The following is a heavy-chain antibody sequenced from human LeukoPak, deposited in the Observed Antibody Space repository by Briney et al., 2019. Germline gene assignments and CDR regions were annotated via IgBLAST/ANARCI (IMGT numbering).Heavy chain of an antibody. CDR1: GGSISSGGYY. J-gene: IGHJ5*02. V-gene: IGHV4-31*03. D-gene: IGHD3-9*01. CDR3: AREGLYFHWNWFDP. Sequence: SQTLSLTCTVSGGSISSGGYYWSWLRQHPGKGLEWIGYIYYSGSTYYNPSLKSRVTISVDTSKNQFSLKLSAVTAADSAVYYCAREGLYFHWNWFDPWGQGTLVTVSS. CDR2: IYYSGST.